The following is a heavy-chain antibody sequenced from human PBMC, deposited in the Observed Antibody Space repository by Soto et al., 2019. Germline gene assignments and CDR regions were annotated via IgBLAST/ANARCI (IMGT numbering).Heavy chain of an antibody. CDR3: ARLEQQLGHYYYGMDV. CDR2: IIPIFGTA. D-gene: IGHD6-13*01. CDR1: GGTFSSYA. Sequence: QVQLVQSGAEVKKPGSSVKVSCKASGGTFSSYAISWVRQAPGQGLEWMGGIIPIFGTANYAQKFQGRVTITADKSTGTAYMELSSLRSEDTAVYYCARLEQQLGHYYYGMDVWGQGTTVTVSS. V-gene: IGHV1-69*06. J-gene: IGHJ6*02.